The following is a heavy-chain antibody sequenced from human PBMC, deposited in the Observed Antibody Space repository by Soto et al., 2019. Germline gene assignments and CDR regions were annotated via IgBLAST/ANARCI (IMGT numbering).Heavy chain of an antibody. CDR3: ARLVLGAFEI. J-gene: IGHJ3*02. D-gene: IGHD6-6*01. V-gene: IGHV4-39*01. Sequence: SETLSLTCTVSGGSISSSSYYWGWIRQPPGKGLEWIGSIYYSGSTYYNPSLKIRVTISVDTSKNQFFLKRSSVAAADTAVYYYARLVLGAFEIWGVGTMVT. CDR2: IYYSGST. CDR1: GGSISSSSYY.